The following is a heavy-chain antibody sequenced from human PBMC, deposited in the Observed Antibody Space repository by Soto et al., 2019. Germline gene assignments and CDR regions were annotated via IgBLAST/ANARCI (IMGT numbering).Heavy chain of an antibody. CDR3: ARYGSIAARPVTEYFQH. J-gene: IGHJ1*01. D-gene: IGHD6-6*01. CDR1: GFTFGDYG. Sequence: GGSLRLSCAASGFTFGDYGMSWVRQAPGKGLEWVSGINWNGGSTGYADSVKGRFTISRDNAKNSLYLQMNSLRAEDTALYYCARYGSIAARPVTEYFQHWGQGTLVTVSS. V-gene: IGHV3-20*04. CDR2: INWNGGST.